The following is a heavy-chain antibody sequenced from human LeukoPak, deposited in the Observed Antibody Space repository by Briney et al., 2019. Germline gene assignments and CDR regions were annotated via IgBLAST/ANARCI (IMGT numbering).Heavy chain of an antibody. V-gene: IGHV3-7*01. CDR2: TNEDESEI. D-gene: IGHD5-18*01. CDR3: ARDRVPAMVTEFDY. Sequence: PGGSLRLSCAASGFTFNNYWMSWVRQAPGKGLEWVANTNEDESEINYVDSVRGRFTISRDNAKNSLYLQMNSLRAEDTAVYYCARDRVPAMVTEFDYWGQGTLVTVSS. J-gene: IGHJ4*02. CDR1: GFTFNNYW.